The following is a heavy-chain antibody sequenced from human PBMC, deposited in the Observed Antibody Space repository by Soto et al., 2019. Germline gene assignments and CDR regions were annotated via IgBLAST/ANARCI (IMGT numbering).Heavy chain of an antibody. V-gene: IGHV4-39*01. D-gene: IGHD6-13*01. J-gene: IGHJ5*02. CDR3: ARQSPIAAAGTVRWFDP. CDR1: GGSISSSSYY. Sequence: ETLSLTCTVSGGSISSSSYYWGWIRQPPGKGLEWIGSIYYSGSTYYNPSLKSRVTISVDTSKNQFSLKLSSVTAADTAVYYCARQSPIAAAGTVRWFDPWGQGTLVTVSS. CDR2: IYYSGST.